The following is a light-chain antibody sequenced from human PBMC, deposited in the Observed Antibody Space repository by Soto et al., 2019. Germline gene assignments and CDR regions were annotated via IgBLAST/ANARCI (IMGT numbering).Light chain of an antibody. CDR1: QSINSY. CDR2: AAF. V-gene: IGKV1-39*01. Sequence: DIQMTQSPSSLSASVGDRVTITCRASQSINSYLNWYQQKPGKAPKVLIYAAFSLQSGVPSRFSGSGSGTDFTLTISSLQPEDFATYYCQQSYSTPRTFGQGTKVEIK. J-gene: IGKJ1*01. CDR3: QQSYSTPRT.